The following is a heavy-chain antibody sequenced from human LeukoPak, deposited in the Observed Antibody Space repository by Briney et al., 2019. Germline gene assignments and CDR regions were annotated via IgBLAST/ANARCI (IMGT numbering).Heavy chain of an antibody. J-gene: IGHJ4*02. Sequence: PGRSLRLSWAVSGLTFSNLGMHCVSQPPGKGREWVADIPYEGNNKFYTDSVKGRFTICRDNSKNTLYLQMNSLSAEDTAVYYCARGDGGSGCYRPHFDYWGQGTLVTVSS. D-gene: IGHD6-19*01. CDR2: IPYEGNNK. CDR3: ARGDGGSGCYRPHFDY. V-gene: IGHV3-30*03. CDR1: GLTFSNLG.